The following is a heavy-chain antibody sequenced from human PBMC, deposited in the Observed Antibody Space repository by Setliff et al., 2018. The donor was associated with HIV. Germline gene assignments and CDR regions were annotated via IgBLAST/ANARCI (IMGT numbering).Heavy chain of an antibody. CDR2: IVVGSGNS. J-gene: IGHJ4*02. D-gene: IGHD6-25*01. CDR3: AAAPSPAAPGN. Sequence: ASVKVSCKASGFTFSSSVIQWVLQARGQRLEWIGWIVVGSGNSNHAQKFQERVTISRDMSTSTAYMELSGLRSEDTAVYYCAAAPSPAAPGNWGQGTLVTVSS. CDR1: GFTFSSSV. V-gene: IGHV1-58*02.